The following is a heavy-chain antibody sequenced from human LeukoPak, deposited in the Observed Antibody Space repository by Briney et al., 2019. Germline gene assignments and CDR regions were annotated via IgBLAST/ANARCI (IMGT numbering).Heavy chain of an antibody. J-gene: IGHJ4*02. Sequence: SETLTLTCTVSGYSISSGSYWGWLRQPPGKGLEWIGSVYHSGSAYYNPSLKSGFTISVDTSKNQFSLKVNFVTAADTAVYYCARSGGSGSPFDSWGQGTLVTVSS. V-gene: IGHV4-38-2*02. CDR3: ARSGGSGSPFDS. CDR1: GYSISSGSY. D-gene: IGHD3-10*01. CDR2: VYHSGSA.